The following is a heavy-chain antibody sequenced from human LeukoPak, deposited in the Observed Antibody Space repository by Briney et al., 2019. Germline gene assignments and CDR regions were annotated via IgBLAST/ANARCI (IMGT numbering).Heavy chain of an antibody. V-gene: IGHV1-18*01. CDR1: GYTFINYA. CDR2: IGTYNGNT. Sequence: GALVKVSCKASGYTFINYAISWVRQAPGQGLEWMGWIGTYNGNTKYAQEFQGRVTMTTDTSTSTGYMELRNLRSDDTAVYFCVREWDHTRMTFDIWGQGTMVTVSS. J-gene: IGHJ3*02. CDR3: VREWDHTRMTFDI. D-gene: IGHD1-26*01.